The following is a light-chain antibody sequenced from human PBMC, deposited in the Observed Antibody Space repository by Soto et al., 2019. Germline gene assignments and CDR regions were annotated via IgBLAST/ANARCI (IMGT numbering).Light chain of an antibody. J-gene: IGLJ2*01. V-gene: IGLV2-14*01. CDR2: EVR. CDR3: SSYRDPATRV. CDR1: SSDIGGYDY. Sequence: LTQPASVSGSPGQSITISCIGTSSDIGGYDYVSWYRQHPGEAPKLVIYEVRSRPLGVSDRFSGSKSGNTASLTISGLQAEDEAEYYCSSYRDPATRVFGGGTKVTVL.